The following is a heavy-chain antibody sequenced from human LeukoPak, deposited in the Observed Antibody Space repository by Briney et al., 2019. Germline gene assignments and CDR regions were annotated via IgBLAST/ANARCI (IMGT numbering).Heavy chain of an antibody. J-gene: IGHJ4*02. CDR1: GFTFSSYG. CDR3: ARAGGAGTWY. V-gene: IGHV3-30*03. Sequence: PGGSLRLSCAASGFTFSSYGMHWVRQAPGKGLEWVAVISYDGSNKYYADSVKGRFTISRDNARKSVYLQMNRLRVDDTAIYYCARAGGAGTWYWGQGTLVIVSS. D-gene: IGHD3-10*01. CDR2: ISYDGSNK.